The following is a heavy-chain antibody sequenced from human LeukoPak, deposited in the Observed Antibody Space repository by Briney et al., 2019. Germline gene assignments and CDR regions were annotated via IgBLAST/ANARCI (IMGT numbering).Heavy chain of an antibody. CDR2: INHSGST. J-gene: IGHJ3*02. V-gene: IGHV4-34*01. D-gene: IGHD2-8*01. CDR3: ARGMVACTNGVCYTRDAFDI. Sequence: PSETLSLTCAVYGGSFSGCYWSWIRQPPGKGLEWIGEINHSGSTNYNPSLKSRVTISVDTSKNQFSLKLSSVTAADTAVYYCARGMVACTNGVCYTRDAFDIWGQGTMVTVSS. CDR1: GGSFSGCY.